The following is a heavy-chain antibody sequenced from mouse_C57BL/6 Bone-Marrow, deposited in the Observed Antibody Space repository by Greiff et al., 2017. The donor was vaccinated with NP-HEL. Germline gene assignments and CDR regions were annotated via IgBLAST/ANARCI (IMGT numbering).Heavy chain of an antibody. Sequence: VQLQQSGPELVKPGASVKISCKASGYAFSSSWMNWVKQRPGKGLEWIGRIYPGDGDTNYNGKFKGKATLTADKSSSTAYMQLSRLTSEDSAVYCCAREDYIWFAYWGQGTLVTVSA. V-gene: IGHV1-82*01. CDR3: AREDYIWFAY. CDR1: GYAFSSSW. CDR2: IYPGDGDT. D-gene: IGHD2-12*01. J-gene: IGHJ3*01.